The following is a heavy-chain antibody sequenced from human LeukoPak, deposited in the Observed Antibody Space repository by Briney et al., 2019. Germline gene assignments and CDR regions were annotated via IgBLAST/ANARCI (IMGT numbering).Heavy chain of an antibody. Sequence: ASVKVSCKASGYTFTSYAMNWVRQAPGQGLEWMGWINTNTGNPTYAQGFTGRFVFSLDTSVSTAYLQISSLKAEDTAVYYCARVGFEVGIAAAGTSNWFDPWGQGTLVTVSS. CDR1: GYTFTSYA. J-gene: IGHJ5*02. CDR2: INTNTGNP. V-gene: IGHV7-4-1*02. D-gene: IGHD6-13*01. CDR3: ARVGFEVGIAAAGTSNWFDP.